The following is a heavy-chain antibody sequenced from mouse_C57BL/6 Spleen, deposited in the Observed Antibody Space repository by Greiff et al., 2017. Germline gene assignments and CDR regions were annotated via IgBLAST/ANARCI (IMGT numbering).Heavy chain of an antibody. Sequence: QVTLKVSGPGILQSSQTLSLTCSFSGFSLRTSGMGVSWIRQPSGKGLEWLAHIYWNDDKRYNPSLKSRLTISKDTARNQVFLKITSVDTADSATSYCARSPYYSNAWFAYWGQGTLVTVSA. J-gene: IGHJ3*01. CDR1: GFSLRTSGMG. CDR3: ARSPYYSNAWFAY. D-gene: IGHD2-5*01. CDR2: IYWNDDK. V-gene: IGHV8-12*01.